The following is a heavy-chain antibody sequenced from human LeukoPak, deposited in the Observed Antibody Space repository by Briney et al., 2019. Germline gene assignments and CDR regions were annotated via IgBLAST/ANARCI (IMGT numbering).Heavy chain of an antibody. CDR1: GFTFTSYW. D-gene: IGHD3-10*01. CDR3: ARGLIVRGVIVGNLFDS. J-gene: IGHJ4*02. Sequence: PGGSLRLSCAASGFTFTSYWMNWVRQAPGKGLEWVANIKQDGSEKYYVDSLKGRFTISRDNAKNSLFLQMNSLRAEDTAVYYCARGLIVRGVIVGNLFDSWGQGTLVTASS. V-gene: IGHV3-7*01. CDR2: IKQDGSEK.